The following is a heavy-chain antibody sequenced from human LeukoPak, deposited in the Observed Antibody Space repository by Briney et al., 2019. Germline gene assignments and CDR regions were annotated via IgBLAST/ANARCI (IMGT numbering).Heavy chain of an antibody. CDR3: AELGITMIGGV. CDR1: EFTFSSYN. CDR2: ISSSSEYI. D-gene: IGHD3-10*02. J-gene: IGHJ6*04. Sequence: GGSLRLSCAASEFTFSSYNMNWVRQAPGKGLEWVSSISSSSEYIYYADSVKGRFTISRDNAKNSLYLRMNSLRAEDTAVYYCAELGITMIGGVWGKGTTVTTSS. V-gene: IGHV3-21*01.